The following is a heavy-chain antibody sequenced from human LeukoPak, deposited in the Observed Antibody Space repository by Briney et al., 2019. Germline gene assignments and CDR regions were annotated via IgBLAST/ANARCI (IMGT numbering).Heavy chain of an antibody. CDR3: ATGRYSGSVDY. V-gene: IGHV4-38-2*01. J-gene: IGHJ4*02. CDR1: GYSLGSGFY. CDR2: MYHTGTI. Sequence: PSETLSLTCAVSGYSLGSGFYCGWVRQPPGKGLEWIGNMYHTGTIYYNPSLRSRLTISEDTSKSHFFLTVDSVTAADTAVYYCATGRYSGSVDYWGQGILVTVSS. D-gene: IGHD1-26*01.